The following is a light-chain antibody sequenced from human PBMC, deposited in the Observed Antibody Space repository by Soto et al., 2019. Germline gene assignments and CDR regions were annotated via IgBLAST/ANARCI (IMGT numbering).Light chain of an antibody. J-gene: IGKJ5*01. CDR3: QQRNNWPPKIT. CDR1: PSVSNNY. Sequence: EILWTRSGGTLSLSPGSRSTRSCMDNPSVSNNYLAWYQQKPGQAPRLLVYGASNRATGIPERFSGSGSGIDFTLTISSLEPEDFAVYYCQQRNNWPPKITFGQGTRVEIK. V-gene: IGKV3D-20*02. CDR2: GAS.